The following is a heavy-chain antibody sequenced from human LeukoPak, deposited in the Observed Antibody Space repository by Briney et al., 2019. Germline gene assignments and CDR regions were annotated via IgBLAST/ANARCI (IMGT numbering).Heavy chain of an antibody. CDR2: ISPIFGTA. CDR3: ASQHAQYYYDSSGYYYEN. D-gene: IGHD3-22*01. Sequence: SVKVSCKASGYSFTSYGISWVRQAPGQGLEWMGGISPIFGTANYAQKFQGRATITADESTSTAYMELSSLRSEDTAVYHCASQHAQYYYDSSGYYYENWGQGTLVTVSS. CDR1: GYSFTSYG. V-gene: IGHV1-69*13. J-gene: IGHJ4*02.